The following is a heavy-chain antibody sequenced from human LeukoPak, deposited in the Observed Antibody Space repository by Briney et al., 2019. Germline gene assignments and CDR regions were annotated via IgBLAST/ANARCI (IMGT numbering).Heavy chain of an antibody. CDR3: ARASEMATIFDY. J-gene: IGHJ4*02. D-gene: IGHD5-24*01. CDR1: GGTFSSYA. Sequence: ASVKVSCKASGGTFSSYAISWVRQAPGQGLEWMGGIIPIFGTANYAQKFQGRVTITTDESTSTAYMELSSLRSEDTAVYYCARASEMATIFDYWGQGTLVTVSP. CDR2: IIPIFGTA. V-gene: IGHV1-69*05.